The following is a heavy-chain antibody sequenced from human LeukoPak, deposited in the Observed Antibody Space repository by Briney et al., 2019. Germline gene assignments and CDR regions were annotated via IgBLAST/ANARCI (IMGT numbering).Heavy chain of an antibody. D-gene: IGHD6-13*01. Sequence: GGSLRLSCAASGFTFSSYSMNWVRQAPGKGLEWVSVIYSGGGTYYADSVKGRFTISRDNSKNTLYLQMNSLRAEDTAVYYCARGGEKGGYYFDYWGQGTLVTVSS. V-gene: IGHV3-53*01. CDR1: GFTFSSYS. CDR2: IYSGGGT. CDR3: ARGGEKGGYYFDY. J-gene: IGHJ4*02.